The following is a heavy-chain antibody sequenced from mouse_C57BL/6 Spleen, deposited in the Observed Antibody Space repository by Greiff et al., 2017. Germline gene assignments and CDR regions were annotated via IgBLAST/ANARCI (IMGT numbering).Heavy chain of an antibody. CDR2: ISSGSSTI. CDR3: ARADYGSWFAY. J-gene: IGHJ3*01. V-gene: IGHV5-17*01. CDR1: GFTFSDYG. D-gene: IGHD1-1*02. Sequence: EVHLVESGGGLVKPGGSLKLSCAASGFTFSDYGMHWVRQAPGKGLEWVAYISSGSSTIYYADTVKGRFTISRDNAKNTLFLQMTSLRSEDTAMYYCARADYGSWFAYWGQGTLVTVSA.